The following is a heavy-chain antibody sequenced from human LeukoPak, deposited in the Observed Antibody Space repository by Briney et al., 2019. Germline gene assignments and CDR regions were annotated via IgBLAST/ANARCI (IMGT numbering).Heavy chain of an antibody. V-gene: IGHV3-30*04. D-gene: IGHD6-19*01. CDR3: ARPSSGWYAEYLQH. J-gene: IGHJ1*01. CDR1: GFTFSSYA. Sequence: PGRSLRLSCAPSGFTFSSYAMHWVRQAPGKGLEWVTVISYDGSNKYYADSVKDRFTISRDNSKNTLYLQMNRLRAEDTAVYYGARPSSGWYAEYLQHWGQGTLGTVSS. CDR2: ISYDGSNK.